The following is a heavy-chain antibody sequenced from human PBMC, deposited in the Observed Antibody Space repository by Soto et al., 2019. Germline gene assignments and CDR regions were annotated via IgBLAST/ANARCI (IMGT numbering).Heavy chain of an antibody. Sequence: LQESGPGLVKPSQTLSLTXTGSGGSFSSGGYFWSXXXXXXXXXXXWFGYIYYSGSTYYNLSLKSRVTISVDTSKNQFSRKLSSVTAADTAVYYCAKYTRVTPDYYYYGMDGSGQETTVTVSS. CDR3: AKYTRVTPDYYYYGMDG. J-gene: IGHJ6*02. CDR2: IYYSGST. V-gene: IGHV4-31*02. CDR1: GGSFSSGGYF. D-gene: IGHD4-4*01.